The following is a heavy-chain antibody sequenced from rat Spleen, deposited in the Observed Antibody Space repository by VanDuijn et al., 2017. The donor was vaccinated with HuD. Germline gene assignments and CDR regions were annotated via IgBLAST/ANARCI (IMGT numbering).Heavy chain of an antibody. D-gene: IGHD1-12*02. CDR1: GFTFSDYN. CDR2: ITYDGSST. Sequence: EVQLVESGGGLVQPGRSLKLSCVASGFTFSDYNMAWVRQAPKKGLEWVATITYDGSSTYYRDSVKGRFTISRHNAKTTQYLQMDSLRSEDTATYYCARRHYDGAYGYFDFWGPGTMVTVSS. V-gene: IGHV5-7*01. J-gene: IGHJ1*01. CDR3: ARRHYDGAYGYFDF.